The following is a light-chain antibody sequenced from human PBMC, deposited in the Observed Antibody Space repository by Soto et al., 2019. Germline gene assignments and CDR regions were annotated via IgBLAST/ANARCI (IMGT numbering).Light chain of an antibody. V-gene: IGLV1-40*01. CDR3: QSYDSSLSGGVV. J-gene: IGLJ2*01. CDR1: SSNIGAGYD. Sequence: QSVLTQPPSVSFAPVQRVTISCTGSSSNIGAGYDVHWYQQLPGTAPKLLIYGNSNRPSGVPDRFSGSKSGTSASLAITGLQAEDEADYYCQSYDSSLSGGVVFGGGTKLTVL. CDR2: GNS.